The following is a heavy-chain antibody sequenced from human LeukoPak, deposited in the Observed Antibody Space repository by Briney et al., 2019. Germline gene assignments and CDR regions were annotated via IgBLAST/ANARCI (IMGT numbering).Heavy chain of an antibody. V-gene: IGHV3-7*01. CDR2: IKQDGSEK. D-gene: IGHD3-3*01. CDR1: GFTFSSYW. J-gene: IGHJ4*02. Sequence: GGSLRLSCAASGFTFSSYWMSWVRQAPGKGLEWVANIKQDGSEKYYVDSVKGRFTISRDNAKNSLYLQMNSLRAEDTAVYYCATRAANTIFGVVTTYYFDYWGQGTLVTVSS. CDR3: ATRAANTIFGVVTTYYFDY.